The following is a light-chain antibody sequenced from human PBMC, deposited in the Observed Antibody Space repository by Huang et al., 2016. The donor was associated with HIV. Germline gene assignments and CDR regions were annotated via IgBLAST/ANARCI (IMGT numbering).Light chain of an antibody. CDR3: QQYNNWPQT. CDR1: QSVSSN. Sequence: EIVMTQSPATLSVSPGEGATLSCRARQSVSSNLAWYQQKTGQAPRLLIYGASTRATSNPGRFSGSGCGTEFTLTISSLQSEDFAVYYCQQYNNWPQTFGQGTKVEIK. V-gene: IGKV3-15*01. J-gene: IGKJ1*01. CDR2: GAS.